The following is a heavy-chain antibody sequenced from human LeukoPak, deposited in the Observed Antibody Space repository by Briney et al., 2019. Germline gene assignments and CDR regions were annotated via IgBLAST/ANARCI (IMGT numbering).Heavy chain of an antibody. J-gene: IGHJ6*03. Sequence: ASVKVSCKASGYTFTSYYMHWVRQAPGQGLEWMGIINPSGGSTSYAQKFQGRVTMTRDMSTSTAYMELSSLRSEDTAVYYCARGLRGVDAAAHYYYMDVWGKGTTVTVSS. D-gene: IGHD3-10*01. CDR1: GYTFTSYY. CDR2: INPSGGST. CDR3: ARGLRGVDAAAHYYYMDV. V-gene: IGHV1-46*01.